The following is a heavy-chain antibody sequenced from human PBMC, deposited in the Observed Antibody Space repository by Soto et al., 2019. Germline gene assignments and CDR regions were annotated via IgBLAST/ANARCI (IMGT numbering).Heavy chain of an antibody. J-gene: IGHJ4*02. CDR1: GFNFSSYA. CDR3: AKGLARFKITMIVVVIGDYFDY. Sequence: PGGSLRLSCAASGFNFSSYAMSWVRQAPGKGLEWVSAISGSGGSTYYADSVKGRFTISRDNSKNTLYLQMNSLRAEDTAVYYCAKGLARFKITMIVVVIGDYFDYWGQGTLVTVSS. CDR2: ISGSGGST. D-gene: IGHD3-22*01. V-gene: IGHV3-23*01.